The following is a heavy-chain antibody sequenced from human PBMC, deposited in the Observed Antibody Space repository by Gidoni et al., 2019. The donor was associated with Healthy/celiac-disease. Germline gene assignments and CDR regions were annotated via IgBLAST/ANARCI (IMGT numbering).Heavy chain of an antibody. D-gene: IGHD2-15*01. CDR2: IYHSGST. Sequence: QLQLQESGSGLVKPSQTLSLTCAVPGGSISSGGYSWSWIRQPPGKGLEWIGYIYHSGSTYYNPSLKSRVTISVDRSKNQFSLKLSSVTAADTAVYYCARYRTVVTVDAFDIWGQGTMVTVSS. CDR3: ARYRTVVTVDAFDI. V-gene: IGHV4-30-2*01. J-gene: IGHJ3*02. CDR1: GGSISSGGYS.